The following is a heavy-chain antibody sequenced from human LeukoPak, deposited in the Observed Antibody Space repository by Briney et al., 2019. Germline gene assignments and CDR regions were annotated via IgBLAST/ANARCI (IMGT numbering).Heavy chain of an antibody. V-gene: IGHV3-48*01. Sequence: PGGSLRLSCEASGFTFSSHSMTWVRQAPGKTLEWISYIGHAGSPAHYADSVRGRFTISRDNARNSLYLQMNSLTVEDTAVYYCARGGVSGTFDYWGQGILVTVSS. CDR2: IGHAGSPA. D-gene: IGHD2-8*01. J-gene: IGHJ4*02. CDR1: GFTFSSHS. CDR3: ARGGVSGTFDY.